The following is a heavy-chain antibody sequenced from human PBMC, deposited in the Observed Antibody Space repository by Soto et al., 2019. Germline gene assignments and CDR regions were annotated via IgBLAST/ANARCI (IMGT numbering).Heavy chain of an antibody. CDR3: ARGDGSGNESLDY. J-gene: IGHJ4*02. Sequence: SETLSLTCTVSGGSISSYYWSWIRQPPGKGLEWIGYIYYSGSTNYNPSLKSRVTISVDTSKNKFSLKLSSVTAADTAVYYCARGDGSGNESLDYWGQGTLVTVSS. D-gene: IGHD3-10*01. CDR1: GGSISSYY. V-gene: IGHV4-59*01. CDR2: IYYSGST.